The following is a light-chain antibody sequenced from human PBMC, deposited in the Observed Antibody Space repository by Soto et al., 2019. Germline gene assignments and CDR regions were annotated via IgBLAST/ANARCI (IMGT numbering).Light chain of an antibody. CDR3: QQYRDLPRT. CDR2: AAS. V-gene: IGKV3-20*01. CDR1: QSISSNF. Sequence: EIVLTQSPGTLPLSPGERATLSCRTSQSISSNFLAWYQQRPDQAPRLLIYAASHRPTGIPDMFSGSGSGTDFTLTSSRLEPEDVAMYYCQQYRDLPRTFGQGTKVEIK. J-gene: IGKJ1*01.